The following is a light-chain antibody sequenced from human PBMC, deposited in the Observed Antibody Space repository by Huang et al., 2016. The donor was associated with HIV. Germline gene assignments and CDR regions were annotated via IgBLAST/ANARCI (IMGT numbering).Light chain of an antibody. CDR1: QSVSNNY. CDR2: GAS. CDR3: QQYGSSHLT. V-gene: IGKV3-20*01. J-gene: IGKJ4*01. Sequence: EIVLTQSPGSLSLSPGESATLSCRASQSVSNNYLAWYQQKPGQAPRLLIYGASSRATGIPDRFSGSGSGIDFNLTISSLEPEDFVLYYCQQYGSSHLTFGGGTRVEIK.